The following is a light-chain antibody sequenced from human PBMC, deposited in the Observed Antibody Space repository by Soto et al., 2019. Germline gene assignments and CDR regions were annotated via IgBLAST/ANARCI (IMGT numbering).Light chain of an antibody. V-gene: IGLV1-40*01. CDR2: ANS. CDR1: RSKIGTQYD. CDR3: QAYDSSLNGV. J-gene: IGLJ3*02. Sequence: QSVLTQPPSVSGAPGQRVSISCTGNRSKIGTQYDVHWYQQLPGTAPKLLIFANSRRPSGVPDRFSGSTSGTSASLAITGLQAEDEAYYYCQAYDSSLNGVFGGGTKLTVL.